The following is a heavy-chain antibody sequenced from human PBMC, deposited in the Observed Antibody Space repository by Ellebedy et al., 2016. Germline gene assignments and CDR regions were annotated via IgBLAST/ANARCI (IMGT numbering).Heavy chain of an antibody. CDR2: IYPGDSDT. Sequence: GGSLRLXCKGSGYSFTSYWIGWVRQMPGKGLEWMGIIYPGDSDTRYSPSFQGQVTISADKSISTAYLQWSSLKASDTAMYYCARCKIAVAGNNWFDPWGQGTLVTVSS. CDR1: GYSFTSYW. CDR3: ARCKIAVAGNNWFDP. D-gene: IGHD6-19*01. V-gene: IGHV5-51*01. J-gene: IGHJ5*02.